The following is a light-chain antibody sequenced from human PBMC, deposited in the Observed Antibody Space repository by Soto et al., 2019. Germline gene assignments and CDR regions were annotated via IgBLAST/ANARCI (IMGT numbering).Light chain of an antibody. V-gene: IGKV1-5*03. CDR1: HSISSW. J-gene: IGKJ1*01. CDR3: QQYNSFPT. CDR2: KAS. Sequence: DIQMTQSPSTLSASVGDRVTITCRASHSISSWLAWYHQKPGKAPKLLIYKASSLESGVPSRFSGSGSGTEFTLTISSLQPDDFASYYCQQYNSFPTFGQGTKVEIK.